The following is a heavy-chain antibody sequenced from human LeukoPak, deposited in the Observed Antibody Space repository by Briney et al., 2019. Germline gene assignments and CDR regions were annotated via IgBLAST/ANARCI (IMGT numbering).Heavy chain of an antibody. J-gene: IGHJ6*02. D-gene: IGHD5/OR15-5a*01. Sequence: GGSLRLSCATSGFTFDTCWMSWVRQAPGKGLEWVANIKPDGSEEYYVDSVKDRFTISRDNAKNSLYLQMNSLRAEDTAVYYCARSVGKAGHYYYYGMDVWGQGTTVTVSS. V-gene: IGHV3-7*01. CDR2: IKPDGSEE. CDR3: ARSVGKAGHYYYYGMDV. CDR1: GFTFDTCW.